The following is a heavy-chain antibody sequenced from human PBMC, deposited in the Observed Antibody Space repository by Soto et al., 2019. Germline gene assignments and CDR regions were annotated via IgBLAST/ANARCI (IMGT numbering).Heavy chain of an antibody. J-gene: IGHJ4*02. Sequence: GGSLRLSCAASGFTFSDYYMSWIRQAPGKGLEWVSYISSSSSYTNYADSVKGRFTISRDNAKNSLYLQMNSLRPEDTAVYYCARDSAGLFGNLVNYFDYLGQGTLLTVSS. CDR1: GFTFSDYY. V-gene: IGHV3-11*05. D-gene: IGHD3-16*01. CDR2: ISSSSSYT. CDR3: ARDSAGLFGNLVNYFDY.